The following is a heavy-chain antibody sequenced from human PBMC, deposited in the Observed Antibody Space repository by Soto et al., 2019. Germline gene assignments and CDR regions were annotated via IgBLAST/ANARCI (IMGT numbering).Heavy chain of an antibody. CDR1: GGSISSGGYY. J-gene: IGHJ3*02. Sequence: PSETLSLTCIVSGGSISSGGYYWNWVRQHPGKGLEWIGNIYYSGNTYYNPSLKSRISISVDTSENQFSLRLSSVTAADTAVYYCARDRVNTGPSDGAFDIWGQGTMVTVSS. CDR2: IYYSGNT. CDR3: ARDRVNTGPSDGAFDI. V-gene: IGHV4-31*03. D-gene: IGHD4-17*01.